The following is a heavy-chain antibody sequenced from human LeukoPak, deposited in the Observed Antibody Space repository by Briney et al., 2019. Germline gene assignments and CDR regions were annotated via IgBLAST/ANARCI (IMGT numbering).Heavy chain of an antibody. V-gene: IGHV4-34*01. CDR1: GGSFSGYY. D-gene: IGHD6-6*01. CDR3: ARRYSSSSEDY. Sequence: SETLSLTCAVYGGSFSGYYWSWLRQPPGKGLEWIGEINHSGSTNYNPPLKSRVTISVDTSKNQFSLKLSSVTAADTAVYYCARRYSSSSEDYWGQGTLVTVSS. CDR2: INHSGST. J-gene: IGHJ4*02.